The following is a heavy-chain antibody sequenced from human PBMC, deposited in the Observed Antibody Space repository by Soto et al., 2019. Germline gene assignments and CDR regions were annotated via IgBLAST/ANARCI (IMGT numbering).Heavy chain of an antibody. D-gene: IGHD5-18*01. Sequence: SVKVSCKASGYTFTSYGISWVRQAPGQGLEWMGGIIPIFGTANYAQKFQGRVTITADKSTSTAYMELSSLRSEDTAVYYCARESRGYSYGSQYYFDYWGQGTLVTVS. CDR3: ARESRGYSYGSQYYFDY. CDR2: IIPIFGTA. V-gene: IGHV1-69*06. CDR1: GYTFTSYG. J-gene: IGHJ4*02.